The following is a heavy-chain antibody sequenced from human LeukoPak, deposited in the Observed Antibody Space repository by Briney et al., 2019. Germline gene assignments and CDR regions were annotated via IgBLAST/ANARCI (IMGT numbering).Heavy chain of an antibody. CDR2: ISAYNGNT. J-gene: IGHJ6*02. Sequence: GASVKVSCKASGYTFTSYGISWVRQAPGQGLEWMGWISAYNGNTNYAQKLQGGVTMTTDTSTSTAYMELRSLRSDDTAVYYCAREYCSSTSCYTVRPYYYYGMDVWGQGTTVTVSS. CDR3: AREYCSSTSCYTVRPYYYYGMDV. D-gene: IGHD2-2*01. CDR1: GYTFTSYG. V-gene: IGHV1-18*01.